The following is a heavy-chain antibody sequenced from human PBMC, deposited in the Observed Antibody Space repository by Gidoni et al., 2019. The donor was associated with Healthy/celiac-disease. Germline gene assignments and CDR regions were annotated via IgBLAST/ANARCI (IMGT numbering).Heavy chain of an antibody. Sequence: EVQLVQSGAEVKKPGESLKISGKGSGSSFTSYWIGWVRQMPGKGLEWMGIIYPGYSDTRYSPSFQGQVTISADKSISTAYLQWSSLKASDTAMYYCARQEVDSSSWTSPYYYYGMDVWGQGTTVTVSS. J-gene: IGHJ6*02. V-gene: IGHV5-51*01. CDR2: IYPGYSDT. D-gene: IGHD6-13*01. CDR3: ARQEVDSSSWTSPYYYYGMDV. CDR1: GSSFTSYW.